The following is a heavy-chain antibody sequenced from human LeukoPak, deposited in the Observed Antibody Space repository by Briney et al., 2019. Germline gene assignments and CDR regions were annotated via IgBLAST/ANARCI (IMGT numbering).Heavy chain of an antibody. CDR1: GGTFSSYA. CDR2: IIPIFGTA. Sequence: SVKVSCKASGGTFSSYAISWVRQAPGQGLEWMGGIIPIFGTANYAQKFQGRVTITTDESTSTAYMELISLRSEDTAVYYCARSELHYYYYYMDVWGKGTTVTVSS. D-gene: IGHD1-14*01. CDR3: ARSELHYYYYYMDV. J-gene: IGHJ6*03. V-gene: IGHV1-69*05.